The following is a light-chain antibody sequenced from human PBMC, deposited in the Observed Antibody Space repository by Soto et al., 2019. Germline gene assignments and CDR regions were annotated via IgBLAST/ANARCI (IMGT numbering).Light chain of an antibody. CDR3: HPYGRTPRT. Sequence: EIQLTQSPGTLSLSPGERATLSCRASQSVSSSYLAWYQQKPGQAPRLLIYGASSRAPGIPDRFSGSGSGTDYTLTISRPEPEDGGVYYCHPYGRTPRTLGQGTKGDIK. CDR2: GAS. V-gene: IGKV3-20*01. CDR1: QSVSSSY. J-gene: IGKJ1*01.